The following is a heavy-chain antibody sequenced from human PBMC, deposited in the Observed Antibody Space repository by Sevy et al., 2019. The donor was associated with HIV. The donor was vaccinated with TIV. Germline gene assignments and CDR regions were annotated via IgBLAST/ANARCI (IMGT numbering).Heavy chain of an antibody. J-gene: IGHJ1*01. D-gene: IGHD2-2*01. Sequence: GGSLRLSCSASEFTFSSYAMHWVRQAPGKGLEYVSAISSNGGSTYYADSVKGRFTISRDNSKNTLYLQMSSLRAEDTAVYYCVKPAGPYCSSTSCYVRYGYFQHWGQGTLVTVSS. CDR1: EFTFSSYA. V-gene: IGHV3-64D*06. CDR2: ISSNGGST. CDR3: VKPAGPYCSSTSCYVRYGYFQH.